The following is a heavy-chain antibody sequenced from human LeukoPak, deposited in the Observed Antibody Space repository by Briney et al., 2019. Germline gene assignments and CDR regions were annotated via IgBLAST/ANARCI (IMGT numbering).Heavy chain of an antibody. CDR1: GYTFTSYY. V-gene: IGHV1-46*01. CDR3: ARDSAMVRSAYNWFDP. J-gene: IGHJ5*02. D-gene: IGHD5-18*01. Sequence: ASVKVSCKASGYTFTSYYMHSVRQAPGQGLEWMGIINPSGGSTSYAQKFQGRVTMTRDTSTSTGYIELSSLRSEDTAVYYCARDSAMVRSAYNWFDPWGQGTLVSVSS. CDR2: INPSGGST.